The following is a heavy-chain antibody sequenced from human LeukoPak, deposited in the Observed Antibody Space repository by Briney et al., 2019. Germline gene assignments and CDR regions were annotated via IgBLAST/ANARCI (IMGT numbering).Heavy chain of an antibody. CDR1: GYTFTSYG. CDR3: ARESHVTREDS. CDR2: ISANNGDT. D-gene: IGHD1-26*01. J-gene: IGHJ4*02. Sequence: SVKVSCKASGYTFTSYGISWVRQAPGQGLEWVGWISANNGDTDYAQKFQARVTMTTDTSTSTAYMELRSLRSDDTAVYYCARESHVTREDSWGQGTLVTVSS. V-gene: IGHV1-18*01.